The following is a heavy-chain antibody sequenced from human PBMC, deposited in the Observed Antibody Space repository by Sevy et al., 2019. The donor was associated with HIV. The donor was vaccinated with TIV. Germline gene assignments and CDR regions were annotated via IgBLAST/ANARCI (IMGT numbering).Heavy chain of an antibody. V-gene: IGHV3-30-3*01. CDR1: GFTFSAFS. Sequence: GGSLRLSCAASGFTFSAFSMHWVRQAPGKGLEWVATISSDGSNDLYSDSVKGRFTISRDNSKSSLYLQMNSLRGEDTAVYYCALERLSSNVAEYFQNWGQRTLVTVSSGGQRLRFWDFDLWGRGTLVTVSS. CDR3: ALERLSSNVAEYFQNWGQRTLVTVSSGGQRLRFWDFDL. CDR2: ISSDGSND. J-gene: IGHJ2*01. D-gene: IGHD7-27*01.